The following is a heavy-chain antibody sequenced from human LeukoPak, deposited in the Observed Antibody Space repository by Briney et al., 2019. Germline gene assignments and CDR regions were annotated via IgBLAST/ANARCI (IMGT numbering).Heavy chain of an antibody. D-gene: IGHD3-3*01. CDR3: AKGPHSRITIFGVVIIQGGYFDY. V-gene: IGHV3-23*01. Sequence: GGSLRLSCAASGFTFSSYAMSWVRQAPGKGLEWVSAISGSGGSTYYADSVKGRFTISRDNSKNTLYLQMNSLRAEDTAVYYCAKGPHSRITIFGVVIIQGGYFDYWGQGTLVTVSS. J-gene: IGHJ4*02. CDR1: GFTFSSYA. CDR2: ISGSGGST.